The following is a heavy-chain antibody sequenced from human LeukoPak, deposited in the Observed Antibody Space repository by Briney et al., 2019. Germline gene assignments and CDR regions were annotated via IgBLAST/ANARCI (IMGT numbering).Heavy chain of an antibody. Sequence: QAGGSLRLSCATSGFTFSSYWMSWVRQAPGKGLEWVANIKQDGSEKYYVDSVKGRFTISRDNAKNSLYLQMNSLRAEDTAVYYCARDQPESYFDYWGQGTLVTVSS. J-gene: IGHJ4*02. CDR1: GFTFSSYW. CDR3: ARDQPESYFDY. CDR2: IKQDGSEK. V-gene: IGHV3-7*03.